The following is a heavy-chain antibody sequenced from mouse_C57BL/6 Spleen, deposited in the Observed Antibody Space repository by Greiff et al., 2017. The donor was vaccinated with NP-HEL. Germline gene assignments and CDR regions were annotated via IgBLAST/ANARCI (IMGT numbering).Heavy chain of an antibody. CDR1: GYTFTSYW. J-gene: IGHJ4*01. CDR3: ARSGGTVVAYYDAMDY. Sequence: QVQLQQPGAELVKPGASVKLSCKASGYTFTSYWMHWVKQRPGQGLEWIGMIHPNSGSTNYNEKFKSKATLTVDKSSSTAYMQLSSLTSEDSAVYYCARSGGTVVAYYDAMDYWGQGTSVTVSS. CDR2: IHPNSGST. V-gene: IGHV1-64*01. D-gene: IGHD1-1*01.